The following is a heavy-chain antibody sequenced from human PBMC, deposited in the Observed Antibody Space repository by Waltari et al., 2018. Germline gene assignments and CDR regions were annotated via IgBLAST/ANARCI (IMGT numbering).Heavy chain of an antibody. Sequence: EVRLVESGGGLVQPGESLRLSCAASGFTFSRFWMHWVRQAPGKGLVWVARIDSDGTSERYADSVKGRFTISRDNSKNTRNLEMNSLRAEDTAVYFCARCGRGVDSSASCLDHWGQGTLVTVSS. V-gene: IGHV3-74*01. CDR1: GFTFSRFW. J-gene: IGHJ4*02. CDR3: ARCGRGVDSSASCLDH. CDR2: IDSDGTSE. D-gene: IGHD1-1*01.